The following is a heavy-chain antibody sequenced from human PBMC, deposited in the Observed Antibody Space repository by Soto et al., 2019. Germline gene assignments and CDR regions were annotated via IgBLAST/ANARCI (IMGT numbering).Heavy chain of an antibody. D-gene: IGHD1-26*01. Sequence: QVQLVQSGAEVKKPGSSVKVSCKASGGTFSSYAISWVRQAPGQGLEWMGGIIPIFGTPNYAQKFQGRVTITADESTTTAYTDLINLRPGDTAVYDTAGSLLGAWAVGGRYYCMDFWGQGTTVTVSS. CDR2: IIPIFGTP. V-gene: IGHV1-69*01. CDR3: AGSLLGAWAVGGRYYCMDF. CDR1: GGTFSSYA. J-gene: IGHJ6*02.